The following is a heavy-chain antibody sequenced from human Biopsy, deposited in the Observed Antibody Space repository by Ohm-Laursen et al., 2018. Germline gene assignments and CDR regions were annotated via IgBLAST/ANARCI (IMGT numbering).Heavy chain of an antibody. V-gene: IGHV3-9*01. CDR3: ARDTGTMVRGVLYQ. CDR1: GFTLGDYA. J-gene: IGHJ4*02. D-gene: IGHD3-10*01. CDR2: IKRNSGKI. Sequence: SLRLSCTASGFTLGDYAMNWVRHVPGKGLEWVSGIKRNSGKIDYADSVKGRFTISRDNAKNSLYLHMNSLRTEDSAFYYCARDTGTMVRGVLYQWGQGTQVTVSS.